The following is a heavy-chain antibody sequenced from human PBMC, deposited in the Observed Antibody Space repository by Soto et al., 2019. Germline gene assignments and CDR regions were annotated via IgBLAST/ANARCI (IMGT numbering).Heavy chain of an antibody. Sequence: GASVKVSCKASGYTFTSYDINWVRQATGQGLEGMGWMNPNSGNTGYAQKFQGRVTMTRNTSISTAYMELSSLRSEDTAVYYCAREGSGSYYSKWFDPWGQGTLVTVSS. V-gene: IGHV1-8*01. J-gene: IGHJ5*02. D-gene: IGHD3-10*01. CDR1: GYTFTSYD. CDR3: AREGSGSYYSKWFDP. CDR2: MNPNSGNT.